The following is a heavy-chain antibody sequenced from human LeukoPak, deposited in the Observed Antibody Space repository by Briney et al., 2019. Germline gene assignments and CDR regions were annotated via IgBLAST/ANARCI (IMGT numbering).Heavy chain of an antibody. CDR1: GGSISSSNW. CDR2: IYHSGST. Sequence: SGTLSLTCAVSGGSISSSNWWSWVRQSPGKGLEWIGEIYHSGSTNYNPSLRSRVSISIDKSKNQFSLKLSSVTAADTAVYYCARRRSWPDAFDIWGQGTMVTVSS. J-gene: IGHJ3*02. CDR3: ARRRSWPDAFDI. V-gene: IGHV4-4*02. D-gene: IGHD1-26*01.